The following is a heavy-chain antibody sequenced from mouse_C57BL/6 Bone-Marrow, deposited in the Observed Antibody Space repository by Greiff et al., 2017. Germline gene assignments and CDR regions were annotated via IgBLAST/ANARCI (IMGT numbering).Heavy chain of an antibody. D-gene: IGHD3-3*01. CDR1: GFSLTSSG. Sequence: QVQLKQSGPGLVQPSQSLSITCTVSGFSLTSSGVHWVRQSPGKGLEWLGVIWSGGSTDYNAAFISRLSISKDNSKSQVFFKMNSLQADDTAIYYCARGWYWYFDVWGTGTTVTVSS. CDR2: IWSGGST. V-gene: IGHV2-2*01. CDR3: ARGWYWYFDV. J-gene: IGHJ1*03.